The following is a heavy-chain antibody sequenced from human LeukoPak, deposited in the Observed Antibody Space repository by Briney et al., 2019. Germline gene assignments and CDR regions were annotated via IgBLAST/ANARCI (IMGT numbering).Heavy chain of an antibody. J-gene: IGHJ4*02. CDR3: ASGDYGTFDY. Sequence: SETLSLTCTVSGGSISSSSYYWGWIRQPPGKGLEWIGEIYHSGSTNYNPSLKSRVTISVDKSKNQFSLKLSSVTAADTAMYYCASGDYGTFDYWGQGTLVTVSS. CDR1: GGSISSSSYY. D-gene: IGHD4-17*01. V-gene: IGHV4-39*07. CDR2: IYHSGST.